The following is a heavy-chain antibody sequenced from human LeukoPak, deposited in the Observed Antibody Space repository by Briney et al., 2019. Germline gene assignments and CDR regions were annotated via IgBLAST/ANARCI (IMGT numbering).Heavy chain of an antibody. J-gene: IGHJ5*02. D-gene: IGHD1-26*01. CDR2: IDKKDKGYATAT. V-gene: IGHV3-73*01. CDR1: GFTFSGSA. CDR3: TRDSGTYNWFDP. Sequence: PGGSRKLSCAASGFTFSGSAIHWVRQSSGKGLEWVGQIDKKDKGYATATAYAASVKGRFTISRDDSVNTAYLQMKSLKTEDTALYYCTRDSGTYNWFDPWGQGPLVRVSS.